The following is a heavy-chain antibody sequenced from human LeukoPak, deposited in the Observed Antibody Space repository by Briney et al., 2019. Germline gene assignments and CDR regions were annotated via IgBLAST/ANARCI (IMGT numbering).Heavy chain of an antibody. V-gene: IGHV1-69*13. CDR2: IIPIFGTA. J-gene: IGHJ4*02. D-gene: IGHD3-9*01. CDR3: ARSGTWKYYDILTGYKHFDY. CDR1: GGTFSSYA. Sequence: SVKVSCKASGGTFSSYAISWVRQAPGQGLEWMGGIIPIFGTANYAQKFQGRVTITADESTSTAYMELSSLRSEDTAVYYCARSGTWKYYDILTGYKHFDYWGQGTLVTVSS.